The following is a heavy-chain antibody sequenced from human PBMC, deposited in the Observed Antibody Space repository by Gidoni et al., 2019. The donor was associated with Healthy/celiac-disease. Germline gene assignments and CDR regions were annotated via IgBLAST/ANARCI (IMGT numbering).Heavy chain of an antibody. Sequence: QVQLQESGPGLVKPSGTLSLTCAVSGGSISSRNWWSWVRQPPGKGLEWIGEIYHSGSTNSNPSLKSRVTISVDKSKNQFPLKLSSVTAADTAVYYCARREVGGRDYDIFLDYWGQGTLVTVSS. CDR2: IYHSGST. V-gene: IGHV4-4*02. CDR1: GGSISSRNW. J-gene: IGHJ4*02. CDR3: ARREVGGRDYDIFLDY. D-gene: IGHD3-9*01.